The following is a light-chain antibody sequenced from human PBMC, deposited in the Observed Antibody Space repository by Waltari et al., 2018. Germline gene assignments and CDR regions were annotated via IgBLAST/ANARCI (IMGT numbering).Light chain of an antibody. Sequence: QSALTQPPSASGSPGQSVTISCTGTSSDVGGYDYVSWYQQHPGKAPKLIIFEGSKWPSGVLDRFSGSKSGNTASLTIYGLQPEDEADYYCSSYAGSNNFVVFGGGTKLTVL. CDR1: SSDVGGYDY. CDR2: EGS. V-gene: IGLV2-8*01. J-gene: IGLJ2*01. CDR3: SSYAGSNNFVV.